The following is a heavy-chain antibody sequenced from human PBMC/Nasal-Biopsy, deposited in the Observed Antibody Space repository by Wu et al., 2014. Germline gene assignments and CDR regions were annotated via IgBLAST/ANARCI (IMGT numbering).Heavy chain of an antibody. J-gene: IGHJ4*02. CDR3: AKDRRGYNRDVEN. V-gene: IGHV1-8*01. CDR1: GYSFTSYD. CDR2: MNPNNGNT. Sequence: VKVSCKASGYSFTSYDVNWVRQATGQGLEWMGWMNPNNGNTGSAQKFQGRVTMTTDTSISTAYLELSSLTPEDSAVYYCAKDRRGYNRDVENWGQGTLVTVSS. D-gene: IGHD5-24*01.